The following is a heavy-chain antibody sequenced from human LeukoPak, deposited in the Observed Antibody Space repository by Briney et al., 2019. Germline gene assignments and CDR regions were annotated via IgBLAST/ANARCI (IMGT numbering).Heavy chain of an antibody. CDR3: AGPFLKWGEGFDP. J-gene: IGHJ5*02. CDR2: IIPILEMP. Sequence: GASVKVSCKASGGTFSSYAINWVRQAPGQGLEWMGRIIPILEMPNYAQNFQGRVTITADKSTSTAYLELSSLRSEDTAFYYCAGPFLKWGEGFDPWGQGTLVTVSS. D-gene: IGHD3-16*01. V-gene: IGHV1-69*04. CDR1: GGTFSSYA.